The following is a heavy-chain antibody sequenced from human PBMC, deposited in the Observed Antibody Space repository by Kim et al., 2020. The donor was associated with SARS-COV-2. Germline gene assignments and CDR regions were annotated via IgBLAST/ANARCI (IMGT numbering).Heavy chain of an antibody. CDR1: GYTFTSYD. Sequence: ASVKVSCKASGYTFTSYDINWVRQATGQGLEWMGWMNPNSGNTGYAQKFQGRVTMTRNTSISTAYMELSSLRSEDTAVYYCARDRWELLPYHYYGMDVWGQGTTVTVSS. V-gene: IGHV1-8*01. D-gene: IGHD1-26*01. CDR3: ARDRWELLPYHYYGMDV. J-gene: IGHJ6*02. CDR2: MNPNSGNT.